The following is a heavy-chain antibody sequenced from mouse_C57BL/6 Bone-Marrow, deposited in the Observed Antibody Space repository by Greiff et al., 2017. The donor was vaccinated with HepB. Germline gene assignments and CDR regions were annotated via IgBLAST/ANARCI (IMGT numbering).Heavy chain of an antibody. Sequence: QVQLQQSGAELARPGASVKLSCKASGYTFTSYGISWVKQRTGQGLEWIGEIYPRSGNTYYNEKFKGKATLTADKSSSTAYMELRSLTSEDSAVYFCARKGLRRSYWYSDVWGTGPTVTVSS. J-gene: IGHJ1*03. CDR2: IYPRSGNT. CDR3: ARKGLRRSYWYSDV. CDR1: GYTFTSYG. D-gene: IGHD2-4*01. V-gene: IGHV1-81*01.